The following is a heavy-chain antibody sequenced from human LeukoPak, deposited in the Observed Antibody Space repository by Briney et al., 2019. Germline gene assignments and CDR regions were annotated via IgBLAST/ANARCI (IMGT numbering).Heavy chain of an antibody. CDR1: GFTFSSYE. D-gene: IGHD3-9*01. V-gene: IGHV3-48*03. CDR3: ARVGGSYDILTGSEDYFDY. CDR2: ISSSGSTI. J-gene: IGHJ4*02. Sequence: PGGSLRPSCAASGFTFSSYEMNWVRQAPGKGLEWVSYISSSGSTIYYADSVKGRFTISRDNAKNSLYLQMNSLRAEDTAVYYCARVGGSYDILTGSEDYFDYWGQGTLVTVSS.